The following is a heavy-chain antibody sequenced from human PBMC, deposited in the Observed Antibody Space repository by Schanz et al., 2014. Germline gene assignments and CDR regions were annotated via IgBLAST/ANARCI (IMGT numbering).Heavy chain of an antibody. CDR3: ATGGRRGYSHYFYGMDV. D-gene: IGHD5-18*01. J-gene: IGHJ6*02. CDR2: IKTKTDGGTT. V-gene: IGHV3-15*01. CDR1: GFTFSSYA. Sequence: EAQLLESGGGLVQPGGSLRLSCAVSGFTFSSYAMSWVRQAPGKGLEWVGRIKTKTDGGTTDYAAPVKGRFTISRDDSTKTLYLQMNSLKTEDTAVYYCATGGRRGYSHYFYGMDVWGQGTTVTVSS.